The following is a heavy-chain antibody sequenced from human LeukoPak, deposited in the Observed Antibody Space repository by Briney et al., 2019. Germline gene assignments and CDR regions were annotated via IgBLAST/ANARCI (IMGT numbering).Heavy chain of an antibody. CDR1: GFTFSSYW. V-gene: IGHV3-7*01. CDR3: ARDFYNLIFDY. Sequence: GGSLRLSCAASGFTFSSYWMSWVRQAPGKGLEWVANIKQDGSEKYYVDSVKGRFTISRDNAKNSLYLQMNSLRAEGTAVYYCARDFYNLIFDYWGQGTLVTVSS. CDR2: IKQDGSEK. J-gene: IGHJ4*02. D-gene: IGHD1-1*01.